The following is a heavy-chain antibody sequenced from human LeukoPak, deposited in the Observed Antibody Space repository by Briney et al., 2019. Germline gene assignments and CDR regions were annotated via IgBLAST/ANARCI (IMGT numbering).Heavy chain of an antibody. D-gene: IGHD1-26*01. CDR1: GFGLGSYN. J-gene: IGHJ4*02. CDR2: ISFNGNDK. Sequence: PGGSLRLSCAASGFGLGSYNMYWVRQAPGKGLEWVTLISFNGNDKKYADSVKGRFTISRDNSKNTLYLQMNSLRAEDTAVYYCAKGDTTWELPHDYWGQGTLVTVSS. V-gene: IGHV3-30*18. CDR3: AKGDTTWELPHDY.